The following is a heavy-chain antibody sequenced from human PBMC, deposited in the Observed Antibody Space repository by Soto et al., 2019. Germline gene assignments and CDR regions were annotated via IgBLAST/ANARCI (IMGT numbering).Heavy chain of an antibody. Sequence: HPGGSLRLSCAASGFTFSSYSMNWVRQAPGKGLEWVSYISSSSSTIYYADSVKGRFTISRDNAKNSLYLQMNSLRAEDTAVYYCAREAVPAAMSTYYYYYMDVWGKGTTVTVSS. CDR2: ISSSSSTI. CDR1: GFTFSSYS. V-gene: IGHV3-48*01. J-gene: IGHJ6*03. CDR3: AREAVPAAMSTYYYYYMDV. D-gene: IGHD2-2*01.